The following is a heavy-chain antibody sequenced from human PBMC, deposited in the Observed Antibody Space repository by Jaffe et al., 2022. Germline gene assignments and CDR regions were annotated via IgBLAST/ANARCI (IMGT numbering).Heavy chain of an antibody. Sequence: EVQLVESGGGLVQPGGSLRLSCAASGFTVSSNYMSWVRQAPGKGLEWVSVIYSGGSTYYADSVKGRFTISRDNSKNTLYLQMNSLRAEDTAVYYCARAANYYDSSGYYPGLRYFDYWGQGTLVTVSS. D-gene: IGHD3-22*01. CDR2: IYSGGST. V-gene: IGHV3-66*02. J-gene: IGHJ4*02. CDR1: GFTVSSNY. CDR3: ARAANYYDSSGYYPGLRYFDY.